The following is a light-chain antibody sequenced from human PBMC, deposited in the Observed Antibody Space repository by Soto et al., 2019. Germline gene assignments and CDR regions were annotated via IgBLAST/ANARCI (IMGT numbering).Light chain of an antibody. V-gene: IGKV4-1*01. CDR2: WAS. CDR1: QSVLCSTNNKNY. J-gene: IGKJ1*01. Sequence: DIVMTQSPDFLSVALCERATINCKSIQSVLCSTNNKNYLAWYQQNPGQPPKLLIYWASTRESGVPDRFSGSGSGTDFTLTISSLQAEDVAVYYCQQYYSTPTWTFGQGTKVDIK. CDR3: QQYYSTPTWT.